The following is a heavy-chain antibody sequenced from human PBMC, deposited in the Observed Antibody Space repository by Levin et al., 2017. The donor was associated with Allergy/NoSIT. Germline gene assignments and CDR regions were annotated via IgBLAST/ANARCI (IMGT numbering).Heavy chain of an antibody. CDR1: GFTFRSSG. CDR2: IWYDGSNK. CDR3: ARELPGYSNSWYTFDR. D-gene: IGHD2-2*02. Sequence: PGGSLRLSCVASGFTFRSSGMHWVRQAPGKGLEWVATIWYDGSNKYYADSVKGRFTISRDNSKNTLYLQMNSLRAEDTAVYHCARELPGYSNSWYTFDRWGQGTTVAVSS. J-gene: IGHJ3*01. V-gene: IGHV3-33*01.